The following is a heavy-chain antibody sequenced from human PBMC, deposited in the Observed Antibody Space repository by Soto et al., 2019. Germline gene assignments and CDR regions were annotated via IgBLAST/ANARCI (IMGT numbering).Heavy chain of an antibody. J-gene: IGHJ4*02. CDR2: ISGSGGST. D-gene: IGHD6-6*01. CDR1: GFTFSSYA. Sequence: GGSLRLSCAASGFTFSSYAMSWVRQAPGKGLEWVSAISGSGGSTYYADSVKGRFTISRDNSKNTLYLQMNSLRAEDKAVYYCAKDREPQGSSSSNFDYWGQGTLVTVSS. CDR3: AKDREPQGSSSSNFDY. V-gene: IGHV3-23*01.